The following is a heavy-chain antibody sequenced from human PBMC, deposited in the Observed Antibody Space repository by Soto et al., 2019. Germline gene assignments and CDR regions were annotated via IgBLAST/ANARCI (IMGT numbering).Heavy chain of an antibody. J-gene: IGHJ4*02. CDR1: GGSISSSSYY. CDR3: ARSDSAAGSAHY. D-gene: IGHD6-13*01. CDR2: IYYSGST. V-gene: IGHV4-39*01. Sequence: SETLSLTCTVSGGSISSSSYYWGWIRQPPGKGLEWIGSIYYSGSTYYNPSLKSRVTISVDTSKNQFSLKLSSVTAADTAVYYCARSDSAAGSAHYWGQGTLVTVSS.